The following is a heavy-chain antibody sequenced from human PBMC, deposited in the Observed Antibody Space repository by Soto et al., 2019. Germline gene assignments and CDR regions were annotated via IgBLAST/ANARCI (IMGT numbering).Heavy chain of an antibody. J-gene: IGHJ3*01. CDR3: AKSLVTPSDAFDL. CDR2: ISDPGTST. D-gene: IGHD2-21*02. Sequence: LRLSCAASGFTFGNYAMNWVRQAPGKGLEWILSISDPGTSTYYANSVKGRFSMSRDNSKNTLFLQMNRLRADDTAVYFCAKSLVTPSDAFDLWGRGTLVTVSS. CDR1: GFTFGNYA. V-gene: IGHV3-23*01.